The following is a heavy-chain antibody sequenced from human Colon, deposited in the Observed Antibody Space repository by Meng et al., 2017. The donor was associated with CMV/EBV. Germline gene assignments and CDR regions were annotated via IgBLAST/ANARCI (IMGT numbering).Heavy chain of an antibody. CDR2: INPRDGSA. V-gene: IGHV1-46*01. CDR3: ASAQATRSAVLPD. Sequence: KTCGGTFSDSYRNWVGQAPGQELEWMAMINPRDGSATYAQKFEGRLTVTRDTSTSTLYMELSGLRSEDTAVHFCASAQATRSAVLPDWGQGTLVTVSS. D-gene: IGHD1-1*01. J-gene: IGHJ4*02. CDR1: GGTFSDSY.